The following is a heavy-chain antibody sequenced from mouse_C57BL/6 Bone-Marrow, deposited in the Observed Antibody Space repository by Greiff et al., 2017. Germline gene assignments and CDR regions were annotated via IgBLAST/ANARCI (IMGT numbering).Heavy chain of an antibody. V-gene: IGHV1-64*01. D-gene: IGHD1-1*01. J-gene: IGHJ4*01. Sequence: QVQLQQSGAELVKPGASVKLSCKASGYTFTSYCMHWVKQRPGQGLEWIGMIHPNSGSTNYNEKFKSKATLTVDKSSSTAYMQLSSLTSEDSAVCFRARGNYYGNTVYAKDYWGRGTSVPVSA. CDR1: GYTFTSYC. CDR3: ARGNYYGNTVYAKDY. CDR2: IHPNSGST.